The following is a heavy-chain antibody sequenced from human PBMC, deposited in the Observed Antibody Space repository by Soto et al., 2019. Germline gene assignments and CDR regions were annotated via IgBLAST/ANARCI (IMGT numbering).Heavy chain of an antibody. J-gene: IGHJ5*02. CDR3: ARGGRASNWFDP. V-gene: IGHV4-34*01. CDR1: GGSFSGYY. CDR2: INHSGST. Sequence: TSETLSLTCAVYGGSFSGYYWSWIRQPPGKGLEWIGEINHSGSTNYNPSLKSRVTITVDTSKNQFSLKLSSVTAADTAVYYCARGGRASNWFDPWGQGTLVTVSS.